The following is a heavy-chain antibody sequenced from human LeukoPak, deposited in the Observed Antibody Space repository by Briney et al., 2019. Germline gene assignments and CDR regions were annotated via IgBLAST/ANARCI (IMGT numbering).Heavy chain of an antibody. CDR3: ARDQVRSSGYYLHSHFDY. CDR2: ISGSGGST. V-gene: IGHV3-23*01. CDR1: GFTFSSYA. J-gene: IGHJ4*02. Sequence: GGSLRLSCAASGFTFSSYAMSWVRQAPGKGLEWVSAISGSGGSTYYADSVKGRFTISRDNSKNTLYLQMNSLRAEDTAVYYCARDQVRSSGYYLHSHFDYWGQGTLVTVSS. D-gene: IGHD3-22*01.